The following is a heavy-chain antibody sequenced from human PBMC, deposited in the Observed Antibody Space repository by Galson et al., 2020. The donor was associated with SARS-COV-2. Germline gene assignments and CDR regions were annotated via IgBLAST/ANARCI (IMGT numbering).Heavy chain of an antibody. CDR2: IYFNGND. D-gene: IGHD5-12*01. CDR1: PGFISSTSYY. V-gene: IGHV4-39*07. Sequence: ASETLSLTCPVSPGFISSTSYYWGWIRQPPGKGLEWLGSIYFNGNDFYNPALKNRLSISINTSKNQFSLRLNSVTAADTAVYFCARKVATYDSWGPGILVTVSS. J-gene: IGHJ5*01. CDR3: ARKVATYDS.